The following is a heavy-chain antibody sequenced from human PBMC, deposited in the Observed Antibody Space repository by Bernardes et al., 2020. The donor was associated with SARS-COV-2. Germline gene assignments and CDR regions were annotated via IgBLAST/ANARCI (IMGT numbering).Heavy chain of an antibody. J-gene: IGHJ4*02. Sequence: SETLSLTCTVSGGSISSYYWSWIRQPPGKGLEWIGYIYYSGSTNYNPSLKSRVTISLDTSKNQFSLKLSSVTGADTAVYYCAAYCISTSCHLDYWGQGTLVTVSS. D-gene: IGHD2-2*01. CDR2: IYYSGST. CDR3: AAYCISTSCHLDY. V-gene: IGHV4-59*01. CDR1: GGSISSYY.